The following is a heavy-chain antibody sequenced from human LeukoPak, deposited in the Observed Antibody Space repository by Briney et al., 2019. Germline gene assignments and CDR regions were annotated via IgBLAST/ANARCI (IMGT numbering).Heavy chain of an antibody. Sequence: ASVKVSCKASGYTFTGYYMHWARQAPGQGLEWMGWINPNSGGTNYAQKFQGRVTMTRDTSISTAYMELSRLRSDDTAVYYCARGGYDFWSGFQTPFDYWGQGTLVTVSS. CDR2: INPNSGGT. J-gene: IGHJ4*02. CDR3: ARGGYDFWSGFQTPFDY. CDR1: GYTFTGYY. V-gene: IGHV1-2*02. D-gene: IGHD3-3*01.